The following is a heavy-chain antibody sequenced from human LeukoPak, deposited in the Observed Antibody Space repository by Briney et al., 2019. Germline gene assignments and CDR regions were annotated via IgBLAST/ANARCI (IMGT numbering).Heavy chain of an antibody. CDR3: ARTSSSSFVFGY. J-gene: IGHJ4*02. CDR2: ISSSSSYI. V-gene: IGHV3-21*01. CDR1: GFTFSSYS. D-gene: IGHD6-6*01. Sequence: KPGGSLRLSCAASGFTFSSYSMNWVRQAPGKGLEWVSSISSSSSYIYYADSVKGRFTISRDNAKNSLYLQMNSLGAEDTAVYYCARTSSSSFVFGYWGQGTLVTVSS.